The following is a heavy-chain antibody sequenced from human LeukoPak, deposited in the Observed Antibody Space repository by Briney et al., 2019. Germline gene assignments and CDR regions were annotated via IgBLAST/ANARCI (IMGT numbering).Heavy chain of an antibody. CDR3: AKVQGSSRRYPFNWFDP. Sequence: GGSLRLSCAASGFTFSSYAMSWVRQAPGKGLEWVSAISGSGGSTYYADSVKGRFTISRDNSKNTLYLQMNSLRAEDTAVYYCAKVQGSSRRYPFNWFDPWGQGTLVTVSS. D-gene: IGHD1-14*01. J-gene: IGHJ5*02. V-gene: IGHV3-23*01. CDR1: GFTFSSYA. CDR2: ISGSGGST.